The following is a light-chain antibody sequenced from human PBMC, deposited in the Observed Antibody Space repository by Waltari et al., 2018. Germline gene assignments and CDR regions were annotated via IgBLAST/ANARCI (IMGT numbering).Light chain of an antibody. J-gene: IGLJ2*01. Sequence: QSVVTQPPSASGTPGQRVTISCSGSMSNIGGNSVNWYQHLPGAAPKLLIYSTFQRPSGVPDRFSGSRSDTSASLTISGLQSEDEADYYCGAWDDSRNGPVFGGGTKPTVL. CDR2: STF. CDR3: GAWDDSRNGPV. CDR1: MSNIGGNS. V-gene: IGLV1-44*01.